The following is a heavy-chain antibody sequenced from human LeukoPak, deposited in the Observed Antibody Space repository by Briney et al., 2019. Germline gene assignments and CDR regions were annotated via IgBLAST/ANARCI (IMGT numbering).Heavy chain of an antibody. Sequence: SETLSLTCTVSGGSISSYYWSWIRQPPGKGLEWIGYIYYSGSTNYNPSLKSRVTISVDTSKNQFSLKLSSVTAADTAVYYCARARGYSGYDSHAFDIWGQGTMVTVSS. J-gene: IGHJ3*02. CDR3: ARARGYSGYDSHAFDI. CDR2: IYYSGST. V-gene: IGHV4-59*01. CDR1: GGSISSYY. D-gene: IGHD5-12*01.